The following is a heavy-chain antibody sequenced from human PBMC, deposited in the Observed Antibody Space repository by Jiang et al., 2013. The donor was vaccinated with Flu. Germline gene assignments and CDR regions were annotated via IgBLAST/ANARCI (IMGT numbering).Heavy chain of an antibody. CDR3: ARVFRVAGPFDY. CDR2: IWYDGSNK. D-gene: IGHD6-19*01. CDR1: GFTFSSYG. Sequence: PGRSLRLSCAASGFTFSSYGMQWVRQAPGKGLEWVAVIWYDGSNKYYADSVKGRFTISRDNSKNTVYLQMNSLRAEDTAVYYCARVFRVAGPFDYWGQGTLVTVSS. J-gene: IGHJ4*02. V-gene: IGHV3-33*01.